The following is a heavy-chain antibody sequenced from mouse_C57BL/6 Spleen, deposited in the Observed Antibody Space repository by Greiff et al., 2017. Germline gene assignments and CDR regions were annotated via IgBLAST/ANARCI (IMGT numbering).Heavy chain of an antibody. D-gene: IGHD3-1*01. CDR1: GFNIKDYY. CDR2: IDPEDGDT. J-gene: IGHJ4*01. CDR3: TTGDLVSGYYAMDY. V-gene: IGHV14-1*01. Sequence: VQLQQSGAELVRPGASVKLSCTASGFNIKDYYMHWVKQRPEQGLEWIGRIDPEDGDTEYAPKFQGKATMTADTSSNTAYLQLSSLTSEDTAVYYCTTGDLVSGYYAMDYWGQGTSVTVSS.